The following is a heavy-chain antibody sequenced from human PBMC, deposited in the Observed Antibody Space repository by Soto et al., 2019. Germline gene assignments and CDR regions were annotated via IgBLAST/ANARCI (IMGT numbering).Heavy chain of an antibody. Sequence: SETLSLTCTVSGDSVSSGSFCWSWIRQPPGKGLEWIGYIYYSGSTNYNPSLKSRVTISMDTSKNQFSLKLTSVTAADTAVYYWARRGARYYYYGVDVWGQGTTVTVSS. CDR2: IYYSGST. J-gene: IGHJ6*02. D-gene: IGHD3-16*02. CDR1: GDSVSSGSFC. V-gene: IGHV4-61*01. CDR3: ARRGARYYYYGVDV.